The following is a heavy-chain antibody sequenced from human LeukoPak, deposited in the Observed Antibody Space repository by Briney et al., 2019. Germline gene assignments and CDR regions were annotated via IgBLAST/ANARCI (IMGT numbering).Heavy chain of an antibody. CDR2: IYYSGST. CDR1: GGSISSSSYY. D-gene: IGHD1-1*01. V-gene: IGHV4-39*01. J-gene: IGHJ5*02. Sequence: SETLSLTWTVSGGSISSSSYYWGWIRQPPGKGLEWIGSIYYSGSTYYNPSLKSRVTISVDTSKNQFSLKLSSVTAADTAVYYCARRWINWFDPWGQGTLVTVSS. CDR3: ARRWINWFDP.